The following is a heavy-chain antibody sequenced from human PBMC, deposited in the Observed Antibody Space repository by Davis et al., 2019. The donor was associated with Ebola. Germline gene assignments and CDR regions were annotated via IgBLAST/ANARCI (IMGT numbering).Heavy chain of an antibody. CDR3: AGGKDSSGWYGDDAFDF. CDR1: GFTFSNYA. Sequence: GESLKISCAASGFTFSNYAMNWVRQTPGKGLEWVSSISGSSFYIYYADSVKGRFTISRDNAKNSLYLQMNSLRAEDTAVYYCAGGKDSSGWYGDDAFDFWGQGTMVTVSS. V-gene: IGHV3-21*01. D-gene: IGHD6-19*01. J-gene: IGHJ3*01. CDR2: ISGSSFYI.